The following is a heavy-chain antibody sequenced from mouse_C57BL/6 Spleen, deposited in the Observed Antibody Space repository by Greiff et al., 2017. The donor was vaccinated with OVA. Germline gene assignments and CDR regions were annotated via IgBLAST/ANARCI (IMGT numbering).Heavy chain of an antibody. D-gene: IGHD2-2*01. CDR3: ARVTHWYFDV. CDR2: IRNKANGYTT. CDR1: GFTFTDYY. Sequence: EVKLVESGGGLVQPGGSLSLSCAASGFTFTDYYMSWVRQPPGKALEWLGFIRNKANGYTTEYSASVKGRFTISRDNSPSILYLQMNALRAEDSATYYCARVTHWYFDVWGTGTTVTVSS. J-gene: IGHJ1*03. V-gene: IGHV7-3*01.